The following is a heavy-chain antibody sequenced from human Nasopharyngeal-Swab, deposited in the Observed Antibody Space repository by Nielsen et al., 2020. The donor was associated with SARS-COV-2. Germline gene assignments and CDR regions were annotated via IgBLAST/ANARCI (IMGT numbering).Heavy chain of an antibody. J-gene: IGHJ5*02. CDR1: GGSISSSSYY. Sequence: GSLRLSCTVSGGSISSSSYYWGWIRQPPGKGLEWIGEINHSGSTNYNPSLKSRVTISVDTSKNQFSLKLSSVTAADTAVYYCARGLAGHDFWSGYYKVSHWFDPWGQGTLVTVSS. CDR2: INHSGST. CDR3: ARGLAGHDFWSGYYKVSHWFDP. D-gene: IGHD3-3*01. V-gene: IGHV4-39*07.